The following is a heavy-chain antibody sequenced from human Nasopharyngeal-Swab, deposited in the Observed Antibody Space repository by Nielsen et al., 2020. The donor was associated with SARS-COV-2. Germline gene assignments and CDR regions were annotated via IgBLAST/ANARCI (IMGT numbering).Heavy chain of an antibody. CDR3: VRAYYDSGGFSNPFDN. D-gene: IGHD3-22*01. CDR2: INTGNGVT. Sequence: ASVKVSCKCSGYSFNRNDINWVRQAPGQRLEWMGWINTGNGVTKYSEKFQDRVTITRDTLANIAYMDLSSLRSEDTAVYYCVRAYYDSGGFSNPFDNWGQGTLVTVPS. J-gene: IGHJ4*02. V-gene: IGHV1-3*04. CDR1: GYSFNRND.